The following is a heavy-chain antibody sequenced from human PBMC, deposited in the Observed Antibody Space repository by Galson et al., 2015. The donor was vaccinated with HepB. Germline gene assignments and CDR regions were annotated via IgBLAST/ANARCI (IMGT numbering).Heavy chain of an antibody. J-gene: IGHJ2*01. CDR2: IGGSGGST. Sequence: SLRLSCATSGFTFGDSTVHWVRQASGKGLEWVSAIGGSGGSTYYADSVKGRFTISRDNSKNTLYLQMNSLRAEDTAVYYCAKDSSGWLVGYFDLWGRGTLVTVSS. D-gene: IGHD6-19*01. V-gene: IGHV3-23*01. CDR1: GFTFGDST. CDR3: AKDSSGWLVGYFDL.